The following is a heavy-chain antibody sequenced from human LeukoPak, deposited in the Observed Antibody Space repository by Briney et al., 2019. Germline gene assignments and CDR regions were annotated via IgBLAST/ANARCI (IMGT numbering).Heavy chain of an antibody. CDR3: ARGQGGDYYDTSGFYFDF. V-gene: IGHV4-30-2*01. CDR2: IYHSGST. Sequence: SETLSLTCAVSGGSISSGGYSWSWIRQPPGQDLEWFGYIYHSGSTYSSPSLKSRVTISVDKSKNQFSLKLSSVTAADTAVYYCARGQGGDYYDTSGFYFDFWGQGTLVIVSS. CDR1: GGSISSGGYS. D-gene: IGHD3-22*01. J-gene: IGHJ4*02.